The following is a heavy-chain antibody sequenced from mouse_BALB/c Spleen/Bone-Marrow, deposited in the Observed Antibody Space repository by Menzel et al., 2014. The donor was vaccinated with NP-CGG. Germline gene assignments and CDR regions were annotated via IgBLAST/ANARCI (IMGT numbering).Heavy chain of an antibody. J-gene: IGHJ2*01. D-gene: IGHD4-1*01. CDR2: INPSTGYT. V-gene: IGHV1-7*01. CDR1: GYTFTSYW. Sequence: VQLQQPGAELAKPGASVKMSCKASGYTFTSYWMHWVKQRPGQGLEWIGYINPSTGYTEYNQKFKDKATLTADKSSSTAYMQLGSLTSEDSAVYYCARSRTGTYFDYWGQGTTLTVSS. CDR3: ARSRTGTYFDY.